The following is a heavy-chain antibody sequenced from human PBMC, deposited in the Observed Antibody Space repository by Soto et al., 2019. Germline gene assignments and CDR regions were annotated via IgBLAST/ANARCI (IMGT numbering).Heavy chain of an antibody. Sequence: GESLMISCKASGYSFTDYWIGWERQMPGKGLERMGIIYPGDSDTKYSPTCQGRVTMTADKSISTAYLQWNSLKASDSAMYYCARDGLSSSSSFDYWGKGTLVTVSS. V-gene: IGHV5-51*01. D-gene: IGHD6-6*01. CDR2: IYPGDSDT. J-gene: IGHJ4*02. CDR3: ARDGLSSSSSFDY. CDR1: GYSFTDYW.